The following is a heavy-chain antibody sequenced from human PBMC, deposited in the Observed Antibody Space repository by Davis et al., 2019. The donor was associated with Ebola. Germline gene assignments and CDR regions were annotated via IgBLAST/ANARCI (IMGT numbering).Heavy chain of an antibody. CDR1: GFTFSSYS. CDR3: ARDLSVVVVAATSFGY. J-gene: IGHJ4*02. V-gene: IGHV3-21*01. D-gene: IGHD2-15*01. Sequence: PGGSLRLSCAASGFTFSSYSMNWVRQAPGKGLEWVSSISSSSSYIYYADSVKGRFTISRDNAKNSLYLQMNSLRAEDTAVYYCARDLSVVVVAATSFGYWGQGTLVTVSS. CDR2: ISSSSSYI.